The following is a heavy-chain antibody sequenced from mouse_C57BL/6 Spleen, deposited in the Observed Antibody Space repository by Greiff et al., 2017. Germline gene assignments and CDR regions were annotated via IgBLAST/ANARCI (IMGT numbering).Heavy chain of an antibody. V-gene: IGHV5-4*01. J-gene: IGHJ2*01. CDR1: GFTFSSYA. CDR3: ARSPTIVTTSFDY. D-gene: IGHD2-5*01. CDR2: ISDGGSYT. Sequence: EVQVVESGGGLVKPGGSLKLSCAASGFTFSSYAMSWVRQTPEKRLEWVATISDGGSYTYYPDNVKGRFTISRDNAKNNLYLQMSHLKSEDTAMYYCARSPTIVTTSFDYWGQGTTLTVSS.